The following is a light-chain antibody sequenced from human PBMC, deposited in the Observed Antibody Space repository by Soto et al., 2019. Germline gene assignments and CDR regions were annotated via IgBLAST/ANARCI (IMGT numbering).Light chain of an antibody. CDR2: GAS. J-gene: IGKJ1*01. V-gene: IGKV3-11*01. CDR1: QSVSDN. Sequence: EMVMTQSPDTLSVSPGERATLSCRASQSVSDNLAWYQQKPGQAPRLLIYGASIRDTGIPARFSGSGSGTDFTLTISSLEPEDFAVYYCQQRTNWSPWTFGQGTKVDIK. CDR3: QQRTNWSPWT.